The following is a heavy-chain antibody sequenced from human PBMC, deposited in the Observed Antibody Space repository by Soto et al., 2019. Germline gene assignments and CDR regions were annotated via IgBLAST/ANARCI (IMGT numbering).Heavy chain of an antibody. V-gene: IGHV1-69*06. CDR3: ARVAPPVTTTPYGWFDP. CDR1: GGTFSSYA. J-gene: IGHJ5*02. CDR2: IIPIFGTA. D-gene: IGHD4-17*01. Sequence: SVKVSCKASGGTFSSYAISWVRQAPGQGLEWMGGIIPIFGTANYAQKFQGRVTITADKSTSTAYMELSSLRSEDTAVYYCARVAPPVTTTPYGWFDPWGQGTLVTVSS.